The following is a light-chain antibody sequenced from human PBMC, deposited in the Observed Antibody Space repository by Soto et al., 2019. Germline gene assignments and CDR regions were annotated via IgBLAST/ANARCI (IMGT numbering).Light chain of an antibody. Sequence: EIVMTQSPATLSVSPGERATLSCRASQSVSSNLAWYQQKPGQAPRLLIYGASTRATGIPARFSGSGSGTEFTLTISSLQSDDFAAYYCQQYNNWPPWTFGQGTKVEIK. CDR2: GAS. CDR1: QSVSSN. J-gene: IGKJ1*01. V-gene: IGKV3-15*01. CDR3: QQYNNWPPWT.